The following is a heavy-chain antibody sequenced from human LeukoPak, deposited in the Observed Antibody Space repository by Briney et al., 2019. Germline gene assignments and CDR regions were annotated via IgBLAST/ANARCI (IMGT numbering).Heavy chain of an antibody. CDR3: ARAIEMATMDY. V-gene: IGHV3-48*03. D-gene: IGHD5-24*01. J-gene: IGHJ4*02. Sequence: PGGSLRLSCAASGFTFSSYEMNWVRQAPGKGLEWLSYISSGGSNIYYADSVKGRFTISRDNAKNSLYLQMNSLRTEDTAVYYCARAIEMATMDYWGQGTLVTVSS. CDR2: ISSGGSNI. CDR1: GFTFSSYE.